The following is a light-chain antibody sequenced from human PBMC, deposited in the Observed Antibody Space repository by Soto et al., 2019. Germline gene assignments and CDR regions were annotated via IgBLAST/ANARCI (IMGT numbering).Light chain of an antibody. J-gene: IGKJ3*01. V-gene: IGKV1-27*01. CDR2: AAS. CDR1: QGISNY. Sequence: DIQMTQSPSSLSASVGDRVTITCRASQGISNYLAWYQRKPGKVPKLLIYAASTFQSGVPSRFSGSGSGTDFTLTIGSLQAEDAATYYCQEYNSAPFTFGPGTKVDIK. CDR3: QEYNSAPFT.